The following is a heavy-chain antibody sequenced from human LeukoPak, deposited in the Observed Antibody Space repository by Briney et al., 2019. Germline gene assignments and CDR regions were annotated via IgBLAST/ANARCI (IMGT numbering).Heavy chain of an antibody. CDR2: IYYSGST. CDR1: GGSISSYY. J-gene: IGHJ4*02. V-gene: IGHV4-59*01. CDR3: ASSPAAHRDFDY. D-gene: IGHD2-15*01. Sequence: SETLSLTCTVSGGSISSYYWSWIRQPLGKGLEWIGYIYYSGSTNYNPSLKSRVTISVDTSKSQFSLKLSSVTAADTAVYYCASSPAAHRDFDYWGQGTLVTVSS.